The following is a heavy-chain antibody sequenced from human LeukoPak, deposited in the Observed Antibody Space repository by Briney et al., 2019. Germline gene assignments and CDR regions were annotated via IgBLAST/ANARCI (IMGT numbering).Heavy chain of an antibody. V-gene: IGHV4-4*07. CDR2: IYTSGST. CDR1: GGSISSYY. D-gene: IGHD3-22*01. CDR3: ARVSDDNSGYYYYYMDV. Sequence: PSETPSLTCTVSGGSISSYYWSWIRQPAGKGLEWIGRIYTSGSTNYNPSLKSRVTMSVDTSKNQFSLKLSSVTAAVTAVYYCARVSDDNSGYYYYYMDVWGKGTTVTVSS. J-gene: IGHJ6*03.